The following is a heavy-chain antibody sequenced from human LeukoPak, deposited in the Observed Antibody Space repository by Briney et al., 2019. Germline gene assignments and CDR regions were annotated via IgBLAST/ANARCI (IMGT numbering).Heavy chain of an antibody. CDR2: ISYDGSNK. CDR1: GFTFSSYA. V-gene: IGHV3-30-3*01. CDR3: ARDLLPVDGYNYGVQEY. Sequence: QPGGSLRLSCAASGFTFSSYAMHWVRQAPGKGLEWVAVISYDGSNKYYADSVKGRFTISRDNSKNTLYLQMNSLRAEDTAVYCCARDLLPVDGYNYGVQEYWGQGTLVTVSS. J-gene: IGHJ4*02. D-gene: IGHD5-12*01.